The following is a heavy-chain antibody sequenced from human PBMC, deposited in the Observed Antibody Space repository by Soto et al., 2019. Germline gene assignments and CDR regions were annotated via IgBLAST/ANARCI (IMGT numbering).Heavy chain of an antibody. CDR1: GGSISSYY. D-gene: IGHD4-17*01. CDR2: IYYSGST. V-gene: IGHV4-59*01. CDR3: ARLHNYGDYMDY. J-gene: IGHJ4*02. Sequence: SEALSLTCTVSGGSISSYYWSWIRQPPGKGLEWIGYIYYSGSTNYNPSLKSRVTISVDTPKNQFSLKLSSVTAADTAVYYCARLHNYGDYMDYWGQGTLVTVSS.